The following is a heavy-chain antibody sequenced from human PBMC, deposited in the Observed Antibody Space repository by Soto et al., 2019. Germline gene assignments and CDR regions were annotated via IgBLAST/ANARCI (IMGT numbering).Heavy chain of an antibody. CDR3: AKDGPSVSYSSGYFDY. CDR2: ISSNGGST. D-gene: IGHD6-19*01. Sequence: GGSLRLSCAASGFTFSSCDMHWVRQAPGKGLEYVSAISSNGGSTYYADSVKGRFAISRDNSKNTLYLQMNSLRAEDTAVYYCAKDGPSVSYSSGYFDYWGQGTLVTVSS. J-gene: IGHJ4*02. V-gene: IGHV3-64*04. CDR1: GFTFSSCD.